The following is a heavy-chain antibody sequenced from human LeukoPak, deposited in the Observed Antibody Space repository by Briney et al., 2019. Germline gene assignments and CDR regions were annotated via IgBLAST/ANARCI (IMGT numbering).Heavy chain of an antibody. Sequence: GSSVKVSCKASGGTFSTYAITWVRQAPGQGLEWMGGIIPIFGTANYAQKFQDRVTITTDASTSTVYMELTSLRSEDTAVYYCARTRQPSYYYYNMDVSGKGTTVTV. CDR2: IIPIFGTA. J-gene: IGHJ6*03. V-gene: IGHV1-69*05. CDR3: ARTRQPSYYYYNMDV. CDR1: GGTFSTYA. D-gene: IGHD5-18*01.